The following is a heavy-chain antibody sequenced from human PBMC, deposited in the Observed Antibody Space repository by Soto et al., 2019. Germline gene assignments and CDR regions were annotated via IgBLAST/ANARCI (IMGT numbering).Heavy chain of an antibody. CDR2: ISTTSFTI. CDR1: GFSFSTYN. V-gene: IGHV3-48*02. CDR3: ARDRCYDGTCYSASDS. J-gene: IGHJ5*01. Sequence: PGGSLRLSCAASGFSFSTYNMDWVGQAPGKGPEWIAYISTTSFTIYYADSVKGRFTISRDNDRNSLYLEMNSLRDEDTAVYYCARDRCYDGTCYSASDSWGQGTLVTVSS. D-gene: IGHD2-15*01.